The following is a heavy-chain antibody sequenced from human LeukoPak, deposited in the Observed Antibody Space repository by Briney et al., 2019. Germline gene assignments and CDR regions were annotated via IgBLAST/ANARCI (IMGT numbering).Heavy chain of an antibody. V-gene: IGHV4-39*01. Sequence: PSETLSLTCSVSAGSISSSSYYWGWIRQPPGKGLEWIGSIYHSGRTYYNPSLKSRVTMSVDTSKNQFSLTLSSVTAADTAVYYCARQGDYYDSSGAHGPFDYWGQGTLVTVSS. CDR3: ARQGDYYDSSGAHGPFDY. J-gene: IGHJ4*02. CDR2: IYHSGRT. CDR1: AGSISSSSYY. D-gene: IGHD3-22*01.